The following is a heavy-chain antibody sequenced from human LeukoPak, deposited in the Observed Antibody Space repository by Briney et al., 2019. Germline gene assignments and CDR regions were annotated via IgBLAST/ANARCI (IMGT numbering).Heavy chain of an antibody. CDR1: GFPFSTYA. CDR2: ISGSGGDT. CDR3: AKGGVYGDYY. Sequence: PGGSLRLSCAASGFPFSTYAMSWVRQAPGKGLEWVSVISGSGGDTYYADSVEGRFAISGDNSKNTVYLQMNSLRAEDAALYYCAKGGVYGDYYWGQGTLVTVSS. V-gene: IGHV3-23*01. D-gene: IGHD4-17*01. J-gene: IGHJ4*02.